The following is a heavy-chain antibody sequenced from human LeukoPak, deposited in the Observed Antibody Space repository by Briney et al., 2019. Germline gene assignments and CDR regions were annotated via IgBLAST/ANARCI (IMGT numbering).Heavy chain of an antibody. CDR1: GGTFSSYA. J-gene: IGHJ2*01. CDR3: AKEAGIVSFDL. CDR2: IIPIFGTA. D-gene: IGHD6-13*01. Sequence: SVKVSCKASGGTFSSYAISWVRQAPGQGLEWMGGIIPIFGTANYAQKFQGRVTITADESTSTAYMELSSLRSEDTAVYFCAKEAGIVSFDLWGRGTLVTVSS. V-gene: IGHV1-69*01.